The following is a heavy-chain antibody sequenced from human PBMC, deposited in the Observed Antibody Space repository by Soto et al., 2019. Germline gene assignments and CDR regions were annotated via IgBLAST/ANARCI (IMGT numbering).Heavy chain of an antibody. J-gene: IGHJ4*02. Sequence: SETVSLTCAVYCGSFSNYYWSWIRQPPGKGLEWIGEINHSGSTNYNPSLQSRVTISVDTSKNQFSLKLSSVTAADTAVYYCARGKPRYCSSTSCYTAPGLVYWGQGILVTVSS. D-gene: IGHD2-2*02. CDR3: ARGKPRYCSSTSCYTAPGLVY. CDR2: INHSGST. V-gene: IGHV4-34*01. CDR1: CGSFSNYY.